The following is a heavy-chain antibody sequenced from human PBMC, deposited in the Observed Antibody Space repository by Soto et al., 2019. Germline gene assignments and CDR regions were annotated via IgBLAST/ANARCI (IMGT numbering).Heavy chain of an antibody. CDR3: ARDLSSGPPRYYYGMDV. Sequence: GGSLRLSCAASGFTFSSYGMHWVRQAPGKGLEWVAVIWYDGSNKYYADSVKGRFTISRDNSKNTLYLQMNSLRAEDTAVYYCARDLSSGPPRYYYGMDVWGQGTTVTVSS. J-gene: IGHJ6*02. V-gene: IGHV3-33*01. D-gene: IGHD6-19*01. CDR1: GFTFSSYG. CDR2: IWYDGSNK.